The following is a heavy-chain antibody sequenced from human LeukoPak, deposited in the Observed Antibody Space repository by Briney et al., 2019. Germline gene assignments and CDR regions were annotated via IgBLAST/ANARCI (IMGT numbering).Heavy chain of an antibody. J-gene: IGHJ4*02. D-gene: IGHD6-19*01. CDR2: IITLFGTP. CDR3: AISSDIGWYIQG. Sequence: SVKVSCKASGGTFSSYAITWVRQAPGQGLEWMGEIITLFGTPHYAQKFQGRVTITADKSTTTSYMEVSSLTSQDTAVYYCAISSDIGWYIQGWGQGTLVTVSS. V-gene: IGHV1-69*06. CDR1: GGTFSSYA.